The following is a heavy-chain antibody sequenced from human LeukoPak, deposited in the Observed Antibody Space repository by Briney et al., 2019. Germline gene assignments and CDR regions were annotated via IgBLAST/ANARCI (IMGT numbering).Heavy chain of an antibody. CDR1: SGSFSGYY. D-gene: IGHD2-15*01. CDR2: INDSGSV. Sequence: PSETLSCTCAVYSGSFSGYYWSWIRQPPGKGLEWIGEINDSGSVNCNPSLKNRVTLSVDTSKNQFSLRLSSVAAADTAVYYCARRLVDSGASQVSDDWGQGTLVTVSS. J-gene: IGHJ4*02. V-gene: IGHV4-34*01. CDR3: ARRLVDSGASQVSDD.